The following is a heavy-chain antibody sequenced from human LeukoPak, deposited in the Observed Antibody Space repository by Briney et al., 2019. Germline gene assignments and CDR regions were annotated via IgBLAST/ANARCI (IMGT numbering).Heavy chain of an antibody. Sequence: PSETLSLTCTVSGGSISSSSYFWGWIRQPPGKGLEWIGSIYYSGSTYYNPSLKSRVTISVDTSKNQFSLKLSSVTAADTAVYYCARHVQDHNGHYYYGLDAWGQGTSVTVSS. J-gene: IGHJ6*02. CDR2: IYYSGST. CDR3: ARHVQDHNGHYYYGLDA. CDR1: GGSISSSSYF. D-gene: IGHD2-8*01. V-gene: IGHV4-39*01.